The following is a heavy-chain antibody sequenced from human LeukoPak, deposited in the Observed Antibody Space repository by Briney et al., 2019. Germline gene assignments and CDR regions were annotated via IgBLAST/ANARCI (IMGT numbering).Heavy chain of an antibody. CDR1: GFIFSSYA. Sequence: PGGSLRLSCAASGFIFSSYAMSWVRQAPGKGLEWVSAVTGSGDSTYYPVSVKGRFTVSRDNSKNTLYLRMNSLRAEDTAVYYCAKARLVRGVIMSPFYFDYWGQGTLVTLSS. V-gene: IGHV3-23*01. D-gene: IGHD3-10*01. J-gene: IGHJ4*02. CDR2: VTGSGDST. CDR3: AKARLVRGVIMSPFYFDY.